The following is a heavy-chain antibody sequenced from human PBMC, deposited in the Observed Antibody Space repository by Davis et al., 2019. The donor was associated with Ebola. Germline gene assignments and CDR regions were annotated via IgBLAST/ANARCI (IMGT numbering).Heavy chain of an antibody. J-gene: IGHJ6*04. CDR3: ARDVPNYDSSGYYPGGPGYYYDYGMDV. CDR1: GFTFSSYG. V-gene: IGHV3-33*01. Sequence: GESLKISCAASGFTFSSYGMHWVRQAPGKGLEWVAVIWYDGSNKYYADSVKGRFTISRDNSKNTLYLQMNSLRAEDTAVYYCARDVPNYDSSGYYPGGPGYYYDYGMDVWGKGTTVTVSS. CDR2: IWYDGSNK. D-gene: IGHD3-22*01.